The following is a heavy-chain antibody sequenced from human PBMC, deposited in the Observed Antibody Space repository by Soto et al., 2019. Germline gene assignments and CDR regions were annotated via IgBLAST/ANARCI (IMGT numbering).Heavy chain of an antibody. V-gene: IGHV1-2*02. CDR2: INPNSGGT. CDR3: ARVSGYSYGSFDY. Sequence: ASVKVSCKASGHTFTVYYMHCVLQSPGQGLEWMGWINPNSGGTNYAQKFQGRVTMTRDTSISTAYMELSRLRSDDTAVYYCARVSGYSYGSFDYWGQGTLVTV. D-gene: IGHD5-18*01. CDR1: GHTFTVYY. J-gene: IGHJ4*02.